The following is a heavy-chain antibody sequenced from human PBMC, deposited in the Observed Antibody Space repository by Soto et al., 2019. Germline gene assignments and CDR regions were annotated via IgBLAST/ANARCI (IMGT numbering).Heavy chain of an antibody. J-gene: IGHJ2*01. Sequence: EVQLVESGGGLVQPGGSLKLSCAASGFTFSDSAMHWVRHASGKGLAWVGRIRSKGNNYATTYAASVKGRFTISRDDSKKTAYLQMNSLKTEDTAVYYCIRFSRSLSWYFDLWGRGTLVTVSS. V-gene: IGHV3-73*02. D-gene: IGHD3-16*02. CDR2: IRSKGNNYAT. CDR1: GFTFSDSA. CDR3: IRFSRSLSWYFDL.